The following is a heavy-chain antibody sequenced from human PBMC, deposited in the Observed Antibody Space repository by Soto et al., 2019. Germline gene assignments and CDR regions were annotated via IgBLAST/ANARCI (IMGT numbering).Heavy chain of an antibody. CDR3: ARDGCSSTSCYFGYYYGMDV. D-gene: IGHD2-2*01. V-gene: IGHV1-24*01. J-gene: IGHJ6*02. Sequence: ASVKVSCKVSGYTLTELSMHWVRQAPGKGLEWMGGFDPEDGETIYAQKFQGRVTMTADTSTNTAYMELRSLRSDDTAVYYCARDGCSSTSCYFGYYYGMDVWGQGTTVTVSS. CDR2: FDPEDGET. CDR1: GYTLTELS.